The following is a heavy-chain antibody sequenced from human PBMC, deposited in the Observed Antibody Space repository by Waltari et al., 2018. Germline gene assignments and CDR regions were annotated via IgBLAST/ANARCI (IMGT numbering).Heavy chain of an antibody. CDR3: ARDPFYYFDY. V-gene: IGHV4-61*02. Sequence: QVQLQESGPGLVKPSQTLSLTCTVSGGSISSSGYFWSWIRQPAGKGLEWIGRIYTSGRTNYNPSLKSRVTMSVDTSKNQFSLKMSYVTAADTAVYYCARDPFYYFDYWGQGILVTVSS. CDR1: GGSISSSGYF. J-gene: IGHJ4*02. CDR2: IYTSGRT.